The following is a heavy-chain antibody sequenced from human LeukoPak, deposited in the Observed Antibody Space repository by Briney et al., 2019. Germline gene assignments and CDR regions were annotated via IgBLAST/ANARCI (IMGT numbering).Heavy chain of an antibody. CDR3: ARDQEAFDY. V-gene: IGHV1-46*01. CDR2: IYPRDGST. CDR1: GYSFTSNY. J-gene: IGHJ4*02. Sequence: ASVKVSCKASGYSFTSNYIHWVRQAPGQGLEWMGMIYPRDGSTSYAQKFQGRVTVTRDTSTSTVHMELSGLRSEDTAVYFCARDQEAFDYWGQGTLVTVSS.